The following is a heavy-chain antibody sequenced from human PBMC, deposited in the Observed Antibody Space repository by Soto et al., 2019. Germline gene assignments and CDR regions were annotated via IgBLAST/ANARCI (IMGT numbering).Heavy chain of an antibody. Sequence: PGGSLRLSCAASGFSFVNYAMNWVRQAPGKGLEWVSGLSVSGTSTYYADSVKGRFTISRDNSKNTLYLQMNSLRAEDTAVYYCAKDLAAAAYYYYGMDVWGQGTTVTVSS. D-gene: IGHD6-13*01. CDR3: AKDLAAAAYYYYGMDV. CDR2: LSVSGTST. J-gene: IGHJ6*02. CDR1: GFSFVNYA. V-gene: IGHV3-23*01.